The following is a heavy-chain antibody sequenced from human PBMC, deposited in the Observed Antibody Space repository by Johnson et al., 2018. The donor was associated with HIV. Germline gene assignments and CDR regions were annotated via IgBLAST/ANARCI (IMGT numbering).Heavy chain of an antibody. Sequence: VQLVESGGGLVQPGGSLRLSCAASGFTFSSYDMHWVRQATGKGLEWVSAIGTAGDTYYPDSVKGRFTISRDNSKNSLYLQMNSLRTEDTALYYCAKDASGSYSRAQSISDAFDIWGQGTMVTVSS. CDR1: GFTFSSYD. V-gene: IGHV3-13*01. CDR2: IGTAGDT. D-gene: IGHD1-26*01. CDR3: AKDASGSYSRAQSISDAFDI. J-gene: IGHJ3*02.